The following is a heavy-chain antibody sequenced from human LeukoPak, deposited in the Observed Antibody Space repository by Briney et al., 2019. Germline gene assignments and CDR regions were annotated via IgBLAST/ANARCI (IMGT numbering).Heavy chain of an antibody. V-gene: IGHV1-46*02. D-gene: IGHD2-2*02. CDR2: INPSGGGT. J-gene: IGHJ6*02. CDR3: ARVELHCSSTSCYSYYYGMDV. CDR1: GYTFNNYY. Sequence: ASVKVSCKASGYTFNNYYMYWVRQAPGQGLEWMGMINPSGGGTSYAQKFQGRVTMTRDTSTRTVYMEVSSLRSEDTAVYYCARVELHCSSTSCYSYYYGMDVWGQGTTVTVSS.